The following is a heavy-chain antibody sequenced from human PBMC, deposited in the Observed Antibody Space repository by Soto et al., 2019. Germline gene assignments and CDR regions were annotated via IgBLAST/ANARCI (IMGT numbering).Heavy chain of an antibody. CDR2: INPHGGST. CDR3: ARSSGGNFGIIIEGSNWFDP. CDR1: GDTFTSYY. Sequence: QVRLVQSGAEVRRPGASVKVSCKAPGDTFTSYYLNWVRQAPGQGLEWMGVINPHGGSTKYAQKFQGRITMTRDTPRSTVYMELRSLRSADTAIYYCARSSGGNFGIIIEGSNWFDPWGQVPLVTVSS. D-gene: IGHD3-3*01. J-gene: IGHJ5*02. V-gene: IGHV1-46*01.